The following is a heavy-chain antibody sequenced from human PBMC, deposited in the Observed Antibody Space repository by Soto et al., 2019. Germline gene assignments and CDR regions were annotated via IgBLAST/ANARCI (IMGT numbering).Heavy chain of an antibody. Sequence: SETLSLTCTVSGGSISSSSYYWGWIRHPPGKGLEWIGSIYYSGSTYYNPSLKSRVTISVDTSKNQFSLKLSSVTAADTAVYYCARRTVGATLAFDIWGQGTMVTVSS. CDR3: ARRTVGATLAFDI. V-gene: IGHV4-39*01. J-gene: IGHJ3*02. D-gene: IGHD1-26*01. CDR1: GGSISSSSYY. CDR2: IYYSGST.